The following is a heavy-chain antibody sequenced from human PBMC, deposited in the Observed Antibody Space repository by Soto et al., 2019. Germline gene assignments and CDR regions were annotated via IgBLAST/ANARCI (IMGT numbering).Heavy chain of an antibody. V-gene: IGHV1-3*01. CDR2: INAGSGNT. CDR3: ARDPVRIAAAVPYYYGMDV. Sequence: GPSVKVSCKASGYTSTNYGMHWVRQAPGQRLEWMGWINAGSGNTKYSQKFQGRITITRDTSASTVYMELSSLRSEDTAVYYCARDPVRIAAAVPYYYGMDVWGQGTTVTVSS. D-gene: IGHD6-13*01. CDR1: GYTSTNYG. J-gene: IGHJ6*02.